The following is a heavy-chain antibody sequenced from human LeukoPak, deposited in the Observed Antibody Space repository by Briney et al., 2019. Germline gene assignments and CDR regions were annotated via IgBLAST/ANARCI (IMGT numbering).Heavy chain of an antibody. Sequence: SETLSLTCSVSGGSISSYYWSWIRQPPGKGLEWIGYIYYSGSTNYNPSLKSRVTISVDTSKKQFSLKLSSVTAADTAVYYCARGAYYYDGSGYYYFDYWGQGTLVTVSS. V-gene: IGHV4-59*01. CDR2: IYYSGST. J-gene: IGHJ4*02. D-gene: IGHD3-22*01. CDR3: ARGAYYYDGSGYYYFDY. CDR1: GGSISSYY.